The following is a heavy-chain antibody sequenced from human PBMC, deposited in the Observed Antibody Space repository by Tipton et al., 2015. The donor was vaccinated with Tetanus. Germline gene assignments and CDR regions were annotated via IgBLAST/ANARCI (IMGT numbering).Heavy chain of an antibody. J-gene: IGHJ4*02. Sequence: SLRLSCAASGFNFRTYAMHWVRQSPGKGLEWVAFLWYDGSNKHYGDSVKGRFSISRDNSKNTLYLQMNSLRPEDTAVYYCAKEFQRARIRFFDSWGQGTQVTASS. V-gene: IGHV3-30*02. CDR3: AKEFQRARIRFFDS. D-gene: IGHD2-15*01. CDR2: LWYDGSNK. CDR1: GFNFRTYA.